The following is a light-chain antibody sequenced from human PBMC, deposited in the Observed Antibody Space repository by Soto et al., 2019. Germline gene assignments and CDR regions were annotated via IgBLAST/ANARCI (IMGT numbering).Light chain of an antibody. CDR2: GAS. CDR1: QSVSSNN. J-gene: IGKJ5*01. V-gene: IGKV3-20*01. CDR3: QQYGSSLLIT. Sequence: EIVLTQSPGTLSLSPGERGTLSCRASQSVSSNNLAWYQQKPGQAPRLLIYGASSRATGIPDRFSGSGSGTDFTLTISRLEPEDFVVYYYQQYGSSLLITFGQGTRLEIK.